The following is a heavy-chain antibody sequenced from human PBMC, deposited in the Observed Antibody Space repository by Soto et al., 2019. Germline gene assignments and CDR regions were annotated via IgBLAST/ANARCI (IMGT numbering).Heavy chain of an antibody. Sequence: QVQLVQSGAEVKKPGSSVKVSCKASGGTFSSYAISWVRQAPGQGLEWMGGIIPLFGTANYSQKFQGRVTITADESTSTAYMEMSSQRSEDRAVYYCARAYSSSWTAYYYYGMDVGGQGSTVAVAS. CDR1: GGTFSSYA. J-gene: IGHJ6*02. V-gene: IGHV1-69*01. CDR3: ARAYSSSWTAYYYYGMDV. CDR2: IIPLFGTA. D-gene: IGHD6-13*01.